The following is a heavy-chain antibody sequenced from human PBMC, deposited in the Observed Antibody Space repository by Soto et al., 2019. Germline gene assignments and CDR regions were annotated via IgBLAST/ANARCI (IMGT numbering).Heavy chain of an antibody. J-gene: IGHJ2*01. Sequence: EVQVLESGGGLVQPGGSLRLSCAGSGFTFINYAMNWVRQAPGKGLEWVSSISGGGDAAFFPDSVRGRFTISRDNSKNTVTLQMNSLGVDGTAVYYCARKILGSTTRRNYWYFDLWGRGTLVTVSS. V-gene: IGHV3-23*01. CDR2: ISGGGDAA. D-gene: IGHD7-27*01. CDR3: ARKILGSTTRRNYWYFDL. CDR1: GFTFINYA.